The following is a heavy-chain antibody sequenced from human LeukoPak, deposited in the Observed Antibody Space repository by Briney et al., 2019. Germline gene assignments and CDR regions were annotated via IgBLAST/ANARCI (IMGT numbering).Heavy chain of an antibody. D-gene: IGHD6-19*01. Sequence: GGSLRLSCEVSGFSVDGNYMTWVRQAPGKGLEYVSAISSNGGSTYYADSVKGRLTISRDNSKNTLYLQMSSLRAEDTAVYYCAKNGIYTSGWYGGYFDYWGQGTLVTVSS. CDR1: GFSVDGNY. CDR3: AKNGIYTSGWYGGYFDY. J-gene: IGHJ4*02. CDR2: ISSNGGST. V-gene: IGHV3-64D*09.